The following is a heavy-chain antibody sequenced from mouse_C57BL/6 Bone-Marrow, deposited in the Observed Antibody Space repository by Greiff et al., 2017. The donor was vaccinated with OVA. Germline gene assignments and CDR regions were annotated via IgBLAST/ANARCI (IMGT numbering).Heavy chain of an antibody. D-gene: IGHD1-1*01. J-gene: IGHJ4*01. Sequence: EVQGVESGAELVRPGASVKLSCTASGFNIKDDYMHWVKQRPEQGLEWIGWIDPENGDTEYASKFQGKATITADTSSNTAYLQLSSLTSEDTAVYYCTFYYGSSYDYAMDYWGRGNSVTVTA. CDR3: TFYYGSSYDYAMDY. CDR2: IDPENGDT. CDR1: GFNIKDDY. V-gene: IGHV14-4*01.